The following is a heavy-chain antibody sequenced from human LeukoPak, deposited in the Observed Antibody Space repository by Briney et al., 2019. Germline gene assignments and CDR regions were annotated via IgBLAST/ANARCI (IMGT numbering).Heavy chain of an antibody. V-gene: IGHV1-3*04. J-gene: IGHJ6*04. Sequence: ASVKVSCKASGYTFTTYALNWLRQAPGQRPEWMGWINTGNGNTLYSQKFQGRVIMTRDTSASTAYMELSRLRSEDTAVYYCARNHDILTGSGYNYYGMDVRGKGTTVTVSS. D-gene: IGHD3-9*01. CDR1: GYTFTTYA. CDR3: ARNHDILTGSGYNYYGMDV. CDR2: INTGNGNT.